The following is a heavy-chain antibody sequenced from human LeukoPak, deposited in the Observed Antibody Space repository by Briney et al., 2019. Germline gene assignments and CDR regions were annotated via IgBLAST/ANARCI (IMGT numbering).Heavy chain of an antibody. Sequence: PGRSLRLSCAASGFTFSDYYMSWIRQAPGKGLEWVSYISSSSSYTNYADSVKGRFTISRDNAKNSLYLQMNSLRAEDTAVYYCARENQYYYDSSGYYLFFDYWGQGTLVTVSS. V-gene: IGHV3-11*06. J-gene: IGHJ4*02. D-gene: IGHD3-22*01. CDR2: ISSSSSYT. CDR1: GFTFSDYY. CDR3: ARENQYYYDSSGYYLFFDY.